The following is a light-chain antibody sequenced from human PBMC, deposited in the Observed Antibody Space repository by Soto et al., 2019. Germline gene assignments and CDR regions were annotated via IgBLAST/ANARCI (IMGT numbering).Light chain of an antibody. CDR3: QQYDHYPIT. CDR1: QSISSW. V-gene: IGKV1-5*01. J-gene: IGKJ5*01. Sequence: DIQMTQSPSTLSASVGDRVTITFRASQSISSWLAWYQQKPGKAPKLLIYDASSLESGVPSRFSGSGSGTDFTLTISSLQPDDLASYYCQQYDHYPITFGQGARLEIK. CDR2: DAS.